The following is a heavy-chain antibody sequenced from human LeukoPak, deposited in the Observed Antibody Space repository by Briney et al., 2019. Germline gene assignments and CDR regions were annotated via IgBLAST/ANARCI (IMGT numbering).Heavy chain of an antibody. CDR1: GGTFSTYA. CDR3: ARGGAAGTQRLDFDY. CDR2: IIPFFGTA. D-gene: IGHD6-13*01. Sequence: SVKVSCKASGGTFSTYAISWLRQAPGQGLEWMGGIIPFFGTANYPQKFQGRVTITTDESTSTAYMELSSLRSEDTAVYYCARGGAAGTQRLDFDYWGQGTLVTVSS. V-gene: IGHV1-69*05. J-gene: IGHJ4*02.